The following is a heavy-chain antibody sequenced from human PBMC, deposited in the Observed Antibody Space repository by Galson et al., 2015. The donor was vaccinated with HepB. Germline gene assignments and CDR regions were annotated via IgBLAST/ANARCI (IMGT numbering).Heavy chain of an antibody. CDR3: ARERTSGSGDYYYYGMDV. V-gene: IGHV3-30-3*01. CDR1: GFTFRSYA. CDR2: ISYDGSNK. Sequence: SPRLSCAASGFTFRSYAMHWVRQAPGKGLEWVAVISYDGSNKYYADSVKGRFTISRDNSKNTLYLQMNSLRAEDTAVYYCARERTSGSGDYYYYGMDVWGQGTTVTVSS. J-gene: IGHJ6*02. D-gene: IGHD1-26*01.